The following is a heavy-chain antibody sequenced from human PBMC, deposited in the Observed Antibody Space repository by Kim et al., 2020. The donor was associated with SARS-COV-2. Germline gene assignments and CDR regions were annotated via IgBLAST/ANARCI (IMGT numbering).Heavy chain of an antibody. CDR1: GYTFTSYW. CDR2: IFSSDSDT. Sequence: GESLKISCKGSGYTFTSYWIVWVRQMPGKGLEWMGIIFSSDSDTRYSPSFEGQVTISADKSINTAYLQWNSLKASDTAMYYCARLWLGQFDYWGQGALVTVSS. CDR3: ARLWLGQFDY. J-gene: IGHJ4*02. D-gene: IGHD3-10*01. V-gene: IGHV5-51*01.